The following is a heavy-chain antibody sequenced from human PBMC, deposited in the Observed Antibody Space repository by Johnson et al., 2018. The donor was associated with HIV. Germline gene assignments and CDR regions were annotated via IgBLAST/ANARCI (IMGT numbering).Heavy chain of an antibody. CDR2: INWNGGST. D-gene: IGHD6-13*01. CDR3: ARDSELTGYSSSWDAFDI. CDR1: GFTFDEYG. J-gene: IGHJ3*02. Sequence: EVHLVESGGGVVRPGGSLRLSCEVSGFTFDEYGMSWVRQAPGKGLEWVSGINWNGGSTGYADSVKGRFTISRDNARNFLYLQMNNLRAEDTAFYYCARDSELTGYSSSWDAFDIWGQGTMVTVSS. V-gene: IGHV3-20*04.